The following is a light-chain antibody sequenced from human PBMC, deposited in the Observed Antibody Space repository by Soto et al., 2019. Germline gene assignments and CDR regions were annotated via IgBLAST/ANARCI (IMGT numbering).Light chain of an antibody. V-gene: IGKV3-11*01. CDR1: QSIGSY. CDR2: DAS. J-gene: IGKJ1*01. Sequence: EIVLTQSPATLSLSPGDRATLSCRASQSIGSYLAWYQQRSGQAPRLLIYDASNRATGIPARFSGSGSGTDFTLTITSLEPEDFAVYFCQHRSNSPPTWTFGQGTKVEIK. CDR3: QHRSNSPPTWT.